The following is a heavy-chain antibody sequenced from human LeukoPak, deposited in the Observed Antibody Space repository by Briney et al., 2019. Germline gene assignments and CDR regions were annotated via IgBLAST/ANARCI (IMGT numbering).Heavy chain of an antibody. J-gene: IGHJ6*02. D-gene: IGHD3-22*01. Sequence: GGSLRLSCAASGFTVSSNYMSWVRQAPGKGLEWVSVIYSGGRTYYADSVKGRFTISRDNSKNTLYLQMNSLRAEDTAVYYCARDQYYYDSSGYDYGFYYYGMDVWGQGTTVTVSS. CDR3: ARDQYYYDSSGYDYGFYYYGMDV. CDR2: IYSGGRT. V-gene: IGHV3-66*01. CDR1: GFTVSSNY.